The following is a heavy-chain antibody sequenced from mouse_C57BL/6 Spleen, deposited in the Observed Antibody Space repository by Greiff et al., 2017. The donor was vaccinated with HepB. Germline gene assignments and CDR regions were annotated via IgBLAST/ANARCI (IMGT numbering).Heavy chain of an antibody. CDR2: IDPEPGGT. V-gene: IGHV1-15*01. J-gene: IGHJ4*01. CDR3: TSYGSSYPYYAMDY. D-gene: IGHD1-1*01. Sequence: VQLQQSGAELVRPGASVTLSCKASGYTFTDYELNGGNKNLVHGLEWIGAIDPEPGGTAYNQKFKGKAILTADKSSSTAYMELRSLTSEDSAVYYCTSYGSSYPYYAMDYWGQGTSVTVSS. CDR1: GYTFTDYE.